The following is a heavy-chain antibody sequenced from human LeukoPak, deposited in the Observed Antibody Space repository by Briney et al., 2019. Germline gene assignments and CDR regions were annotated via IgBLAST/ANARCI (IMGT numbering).Heavy chain of an antibody. D-gene: IGHD6-13*01. CDR3: TWYGTDV. CDR2: ISGSGGST. J-gene: IGHJ6*04. V-gene: IGHV3-23*01. CDR1: GFSFSSYA. Sequence: GGSLRLSCAASGFSFSSYAMTWVRQAPGKGLEWVSGISGSGGSTYHADSVKGRFTVSRDNSKNTLYLQMNSLRAEDTAVYCSTWYGTDVWGKGTTVTVSS.